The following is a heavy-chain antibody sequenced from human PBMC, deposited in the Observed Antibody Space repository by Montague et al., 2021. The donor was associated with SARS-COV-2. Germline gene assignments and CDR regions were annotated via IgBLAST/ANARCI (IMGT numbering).Heavy chain of an antibody. V-gene: IGHV4-39*01. Sequence: SETLSLTCTVSGGSISSSSYYWGWIRQPPGKGLEWIGSICYSGSTYHNPSLKSRVTISVDTSKNQFSLKLSSVTAADTAVYYCARQMGQSSIFGVVIQYYFDYWGQGTLVTVSS. D-gene: IGHD3-3*01. CDR3: ARQMGQSSIFGVVIQYYFDY. CDR1: GGSISSSSYY. J-gene: IGHJ4*02. CDR2: ICYSGST.